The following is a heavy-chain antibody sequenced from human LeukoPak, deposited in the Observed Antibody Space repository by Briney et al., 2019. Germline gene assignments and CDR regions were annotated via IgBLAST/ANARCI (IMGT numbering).Heavy chain of an antibody. D-gene: IGHD4-23*01. CDR2: ISYDGSNK. CDR1: GFSFSDYN. CDR3: ARDLKELRWSSRGIDY. V-gene: IGHV3-30*03. Sequence: PGGSLRLSCAASGFSFSDYNVQWVRQAPGKGLEWVAVISYDGSNKYYADSVKGRFTISRDNSKNTLYLQMNSLRAEDTAVYYCARDLKELRWSSRGIDYWGQGTLVTVSS. J-gene: IGHJ4*02.